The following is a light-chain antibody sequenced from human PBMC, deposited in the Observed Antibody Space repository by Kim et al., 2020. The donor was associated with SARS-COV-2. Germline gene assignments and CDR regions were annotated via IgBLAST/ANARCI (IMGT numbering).Light chain of an antibody. Sequence: SYELTQPLSVSVALGQTARITCGGNNIGSKNVHWYQQKPGQAPVLVIYRDNNRPSGIPERFSGSNSGNAATLTISGAQAGDEADYYCQVWDSSTVFGGGTQLTVL. CDR1: NIGSKN. CDR2: RDN. V-gene: IGLV3-9*01. J-gene: IGLJ3*02. CDR3: QVWDSSTV.